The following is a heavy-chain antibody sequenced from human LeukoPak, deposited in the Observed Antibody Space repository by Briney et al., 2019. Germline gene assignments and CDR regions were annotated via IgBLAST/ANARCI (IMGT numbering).Heavy chain of an antibody. V-gene: IGHV3-30-3*01. J-gene: IGHJ4*02. CDR2: ISYDGSNK. Sequence: GGSLRLSCAASGFTFSSYAMHWVRQAPGKGLEWVAVISYDGSNKYYADSVKGRFTISRDNSKNTLYLQMNSLRAEDTAVYYCARESSRRDGNFDYWGQGTLVTVSS. D-gene: IGHD5-24*01. CDR1: GFTFSSYA. CDR3: ARESSRRDGNFDY.